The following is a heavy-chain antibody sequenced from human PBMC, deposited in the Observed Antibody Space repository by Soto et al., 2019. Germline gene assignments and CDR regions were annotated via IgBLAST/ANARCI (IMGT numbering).Heavy chain of an antibody. V-gene: IGHV4-59*01. CDR1: GGSISSYY. D-gene: IGHD4-17*01. Sequence: SETLSLTCTVSGGSISSYYWSWIRQPPGKGLEWIGYIYYSGSTNYNPSLKSRVTISVDTSKNQFSLKLSSVTAADTAVYYCARAMTTVDGYYYYYMDVWGKGTTVTVSS. J-gene: IGHJ6*03. CDR3: ARAMTTVDGYYYYYMDV. CDR2: IYYSGST.